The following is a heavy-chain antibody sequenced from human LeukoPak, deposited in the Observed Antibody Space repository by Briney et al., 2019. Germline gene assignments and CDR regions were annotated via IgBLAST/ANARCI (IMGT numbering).Heavy chain of an antibody. CDR3: ARLEDDSSGRDY. CDR2: INPKSGGT. D-gene: IGHD3-22*01. J-gene: IGHJ4*02. V-gene: IGHV1-2*02. Sequence: ASVKVSCKASGYTFTGYYIHWVRQAPGQGLEWMGRINPKSGGTNYAQKFQGRVTMTRDMSTSTVYMELSSLRSEDTAVYYCARLEDDSSGRDYWGQGTLVTVSS. CDR1: GYTFTGYY.